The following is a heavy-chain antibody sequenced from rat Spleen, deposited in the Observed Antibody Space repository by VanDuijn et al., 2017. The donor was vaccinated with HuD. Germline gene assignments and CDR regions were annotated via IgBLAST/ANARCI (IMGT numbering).Heavy chain of an antibody. CDR2: ITNTGGST. J-gene: IGHJ2*01. CDR3: TREAW. V-gene: IGHV5-20*01. Sequence: EVQLVESGGGLVQPGRSLKLSCAASGFTFSDYYMAWVRQAPTKGLEWVASITNTGGSTYYPDSVKGRFTISRDNAKSTLYLQMNSLRSEDTATYYCTREAWWGQGVMVTVSS. CDR1: GFTFSDYY.